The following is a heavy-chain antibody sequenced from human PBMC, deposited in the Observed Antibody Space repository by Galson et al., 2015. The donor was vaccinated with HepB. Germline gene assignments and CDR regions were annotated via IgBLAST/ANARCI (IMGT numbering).Heavy chain of an antibody. CDR1: GFTFSSYG. D-gene: IGHD3-22*01. CDR3: AKDWGYYYDSSGYFDY. Sequence: SLRLSCAASGFTFSSYGMHWVRQAPGKGLEWVAFIRYDGSNKYYADSVKGRFTISRDNSKNTLYLQMNSLRAEDTAVYYCAKDWGYYYDSSGYFDYWGQGTLVTVSS. CDR2: IRYDGSNK. J-gene: IGHJ4*02. V-gene: IGHV3-30*02.